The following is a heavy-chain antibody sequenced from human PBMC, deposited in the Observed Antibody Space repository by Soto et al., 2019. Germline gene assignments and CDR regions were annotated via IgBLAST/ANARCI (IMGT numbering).Heavy chain of an antibody. D-gene: IGHD2-8*01. V-gene: IGHV4-31*03. J-gene: IGHJ5*01. Sequence: SETLSLTCTVSGGSVSTGGYYWSWIRHLPGKGLEWIGYIYSSGSTYYNPSLKGRLTISLDTSKNQFSLMLTSVTAADTAVYYCARSVLMATMPDSWGQGNLVTVSS. CDR3: ARSVLMATMPDS. CDR2: IYSSGST. CDR1: GGSVSTGGYY.